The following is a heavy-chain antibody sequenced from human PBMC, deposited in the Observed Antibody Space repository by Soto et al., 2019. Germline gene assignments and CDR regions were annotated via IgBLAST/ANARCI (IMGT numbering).Heavy chain of an antibody. CDR1: GFTFSSYW. D-gene: IGHD6-6*01. CDR2: VNSDESTT. Sequence: GGSLRLSCAASGFTFSSYWMHWVRQGPGKGLVWVSRVNSDESTTSYADPVKGRFTISRDNTKNSVYLQMNSLRAEDTAVYYCARGIAARTPPDNWGQGTLVTVSS. J-gene: IGHJ4*02. CDR3: ARGIAARTPPDN. V-gene: IGHV3-74*01.